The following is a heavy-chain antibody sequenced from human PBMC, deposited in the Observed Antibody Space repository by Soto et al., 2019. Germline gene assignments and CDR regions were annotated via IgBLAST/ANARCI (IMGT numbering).Heavy chain of an antibody. CDR1: GGSMRGYC. CDR2: VCDTATT. D-gene: IGHD5-12*01. V-gene: IGHV4-4*07. J-gene: IGHJ5*01. CDR3: ARGPQLAKNWFDS. Sequence: QVQLQESGPRLVKPSETLSLTCTVSGGSMRGYCWSWVRQPAGQGLDWIGRVCDTATTNYNPSLNSRVTMSSATSKNQFFLKGTSVTAADTAVYYCARGPQLAKNWFDSWGQGTLVTFSS.